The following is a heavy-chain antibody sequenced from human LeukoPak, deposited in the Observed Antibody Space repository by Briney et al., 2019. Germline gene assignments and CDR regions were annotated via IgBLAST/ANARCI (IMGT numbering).Heavy chain of an antibody. CDR3: ARHYCSSTSCYLNWFDP. V-gene: IGHV4-59*08. Sequence: SETLSLTCTVSGGSISSYYWSWIRQPPGKGLEWIGYIYYSGSTNYNPSLKSRVTISVDTSKNQFSLKLSSVTAADTAVYYCARHYCSSTSCYLNWFDPWGQGTLVTVSS. J-gene: IGHJ5*02. CDR2: IYYSGST. D-gene: IGHD2-2*01. CDR1: GGSISSYY.